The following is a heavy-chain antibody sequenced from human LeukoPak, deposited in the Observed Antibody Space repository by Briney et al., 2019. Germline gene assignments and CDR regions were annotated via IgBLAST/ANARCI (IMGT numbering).Heavy chain of an antibody. J-gene: IGHJ4*02. V-gene: IGHV4-34*01. D-gene: IGHD3-16*01. CDR2: INHSGST. CDR3: ARFGGYGVY. CDR1: GGSFSGYY. Sequence: SETLSLTCAVYGGSFSGYYWSWIRQPPGKGLEWIGEINHSGSTNYNPSLKSRVTISVDTSKNQFSLKLSSVTAADTAVYYCARFGGYGVYWGQGTLVTVSS.